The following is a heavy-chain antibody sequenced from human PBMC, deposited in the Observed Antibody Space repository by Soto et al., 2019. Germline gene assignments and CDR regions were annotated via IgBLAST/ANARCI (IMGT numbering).Heavy chain of an antibody. CDR1: GFTFGSYA. CDR2: ISGSGGST. V-gene: IGHV3-23*01. D-gene: IGHD5-18*01. Sequence: GGSLRLSCAASGFTFGSYAMSWVRQAPGKGLEWVSAISGSGGSTYYADSVKGRFTISRDNSKNTLYLQMNSLRAEDTAVYYCAKDPLEIQLWPKYYFDYWGQGTLVTVSS. J-gene: IGHJ4*02. CDR3: AKDPLEIQLWPKYYFDY.